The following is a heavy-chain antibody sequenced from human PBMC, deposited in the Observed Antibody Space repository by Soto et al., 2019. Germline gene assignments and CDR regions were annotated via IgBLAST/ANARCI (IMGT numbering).Heavy chain of an antibody. D-gene: IGHD7-27*01. Sequence: GSSVKVSCKASGYTFTSYTFSWVRQVPGQGLEWMGWISANNGNVRYAQKLQGRVTMTTDASTSTVSVEVSSLKFAHTTIYYCPRQMGINYYYGMDIWGQGTTVTVS. CDR2: ISANNGNV. J-gene: IGHJ6*02. CDR1: GYTFTSYT. CDR3: PRQMGINYYYGMDI. V-gene: IGHV1-18*04.